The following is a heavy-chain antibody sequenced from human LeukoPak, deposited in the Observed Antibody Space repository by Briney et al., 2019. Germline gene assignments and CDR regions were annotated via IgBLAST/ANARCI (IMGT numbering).Heavy chain of an antibody. CDR2: ISGSGGST. J-gene: IGHJ4*02. V-gene: IGHV3-23*01. CDR3: AKALIAVAGTPGDY. CDR1: GFTFSSYT. Sequence: PGASLRLSCAASGFTFSSYTMSWVRQAPGKGLEWVSAISGSGGSTYYADSVKGRFTISGDNSKNTLYLQMNSLRAEDTAVYYCAKALIAVAGTPGDYWGQGTLVTVSS. D-gene: IGHD6-19*01.